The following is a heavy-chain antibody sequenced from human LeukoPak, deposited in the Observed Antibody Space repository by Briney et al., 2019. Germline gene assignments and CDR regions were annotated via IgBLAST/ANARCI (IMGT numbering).Heavy chain of an antibody. CDR3: ARVHSSGQLETFDY. D-gene: IGHD6-19*01. Sequence: GGSLRLSCAASGFTFSSYSMNWVRQAPGKGLEWVSSISSSSSYIYYADSVKGRFTSSRDNAKNSLYLQMNSLRAEDTAVYYCARVHSSGQLETFDYWGQGTLVTVSS. V-gene: IGHV3-21*01. J-gene: IGHJ4*02. CDR1: GFTFSSYS. CDR2: ISSSSSYI.